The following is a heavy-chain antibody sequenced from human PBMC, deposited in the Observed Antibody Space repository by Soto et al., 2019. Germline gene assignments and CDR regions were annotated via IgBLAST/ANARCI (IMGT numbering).Heavy chain of an antibody. CDR3: ARDLAAGDH. D-gene: IGHD6-13*01. J-gene: IGHJ4*02. CDR2: INPASGST. Sequence: QVQLVQSGAEVKKPGASVKVSCRTSGYTFTHYYIHWVRQAPGQGLEWLGIINPASGSTNYAPEFQGSVTLPMDSSTTTVYMELSGLRAADTAIFYCARDLAAGDHWGQGTLVTVSS. V-gene: IGHV1-46*01. CDR1: GYTFTHYY.